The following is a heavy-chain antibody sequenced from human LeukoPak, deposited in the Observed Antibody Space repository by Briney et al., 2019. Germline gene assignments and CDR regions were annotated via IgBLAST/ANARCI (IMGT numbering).Heavy chain of an antibody. D-gene: IGHD4/OR15-4a*01. V-gene: IGHV3-23*01. J-gene: IGHJ4*02. Sequence: GGSLRLSCAASGFTFNDYAMTWVRQAPGKGLEWVSLISASGSNTYYAGSVKGRFFISRGNSKNTLNLQMSSLRAEDTALYYCAKGIYDYALDFWGQGALVTVSS. CDR2: ISASGSNT. CDR3: AKGIYDYALDF. CDR1: GFTFNDYA.